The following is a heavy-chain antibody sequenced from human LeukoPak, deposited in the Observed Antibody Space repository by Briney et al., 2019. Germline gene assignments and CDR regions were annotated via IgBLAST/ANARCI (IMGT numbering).Heavy chain of an antibody. Sequence: SETLSLTCAVYGGSFSGYYWSWIRQPPGKGLEWIGEINHSGSTNYNPSLKSRVTISVDTSKNQFSLKLSSVTAADTAVYYCASETAEPQIVVVTGNWFDPWGQGTLVTVSS. D-gene: IGHD2-21*02. CDR1: GGSFSGYY. V-gene: IGHV4-34*01. CDR3: ASETAEPQIVVVTGNWFDP. CDR2: INHSGST. J-gene: IGHJ5*02.